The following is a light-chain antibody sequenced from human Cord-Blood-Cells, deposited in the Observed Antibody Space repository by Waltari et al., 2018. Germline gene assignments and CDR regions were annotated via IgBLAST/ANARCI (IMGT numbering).Light chain of an antibody. V-gene: IGKV1-39*01. CDR2: AAS. CDR3: QQSYSTRYS. CDR1: QNISSY. Sequence: DIQMTQTPSPLSASVGDRVTITCRASQNISSYLNWYQQKPGKAPKLLIYAASSLQSGVPSRFSGSGSGTDFTLTISSLQPEDFATYYCQQSYSTRYSFGQGTKLEIK. J-gene: IGKJ2*03.